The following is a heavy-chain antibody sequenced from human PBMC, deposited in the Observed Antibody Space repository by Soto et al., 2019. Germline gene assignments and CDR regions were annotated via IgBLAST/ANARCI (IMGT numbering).Heavy chain of an antibody. Sequence: QVQLVQSGAEVKKPGSSVKVSCKASGGTFSSYTISWVRQAPGQGLEWMGRIIPILGIANYAQKFQGRVTITADKSTSTAHLELSSLRSEDTAVYYCARYHHALADDAFDIWGQGTMVPVSS. CDR3: ARYHHALADDAFDI. CDR2: IIPILGIA. CDR1: GGTFSSYT. V-gene: IGHV1-69*02. D-gene: IGHD2-2*01. J-gene: IGHJ3*02.